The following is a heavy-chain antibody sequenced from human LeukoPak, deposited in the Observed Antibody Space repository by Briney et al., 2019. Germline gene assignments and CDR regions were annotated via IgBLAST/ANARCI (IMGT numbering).Heavy chain of an antibody. CDR3: ARRLESIAARPFDP. Sequence: SETLSLTCTVSGGSISNYYWSWIRQPPGKELEWIGYISYSGNTDSNPSLKSRVTISVDTSKNQFSLKLSSVTAADTAVYYCARRLESIAARPFDPWGQGTLVTVSS. J-gene: IGHJ5*02. CDR2: ISYSGNT. CDR1: GGSISNYY. V-gene: IGHV4-59*08. D-gene: IGHD6-6*01.